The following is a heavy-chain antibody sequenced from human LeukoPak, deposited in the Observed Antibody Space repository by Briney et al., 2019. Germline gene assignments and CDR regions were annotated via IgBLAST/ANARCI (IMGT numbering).Heavy chain of an antibody. CDR1: GFTFSGSG. D-gene: IGHD2-2*01. V-gene: IGHV3-30*19. J-gene: IGHJ4*02. CDR3: ARSPTSWYFDY. Sequence: GGSLRLSCAASGFTFSGSGMHWVRQAPAKGLEWVAVIRYHGSDKYYADSVKGRFTISRDNSKNTLYLQMNSLRPEDTSVYYCARSPTSWYFDYWGQGTLVTVSS. CDR2: IRYHGSDK.